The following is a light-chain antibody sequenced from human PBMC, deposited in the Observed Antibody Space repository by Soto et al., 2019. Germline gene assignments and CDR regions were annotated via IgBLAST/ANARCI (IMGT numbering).Light chain of an antibody. V-gene: IGKV3-20*01. CDR2: ATS. CDR3: QQYGDGNSPRYS. Sequence: EVVLTQSPGTLSLSPGERVTLSCRASQSISSIYLAWYQQKPGQAPRLVIYATSSRATGIPDRLSGSGSGTDFTLTISRLEPEDFAVYYCQQYGDGNSPRYSFGQGTRLDIK. CDR1: QSISSIY. J-gene: IGKJ2*03.